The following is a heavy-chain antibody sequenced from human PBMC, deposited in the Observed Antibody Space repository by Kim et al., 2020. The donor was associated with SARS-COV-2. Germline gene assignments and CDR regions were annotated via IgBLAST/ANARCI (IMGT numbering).Heavy chain of an antibody. CDR2: IYYSGST. Sequence: SETLSLTCTVSGGSISSSSYYWGWIRQPPGKGLEWIGSIYYSGSTYYNPSLKSRVTISVDTSKNQFSLKLSSVTAADTAVYYCARHGSYYIHAFDIWGQGTMVTVSS. D-gene: IGHD1-26*01. J-gene: IGHJ3*02. CDR1: GGSISSSSYY. V-gene: IGHV4-39*01. CDR3: ARHGSYYIHAFDI.